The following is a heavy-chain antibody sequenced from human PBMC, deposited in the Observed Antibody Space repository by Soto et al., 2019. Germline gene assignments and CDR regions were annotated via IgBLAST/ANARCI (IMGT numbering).Heavy chain of an antibody. V-gene: IGHV4-59*01. CDR2: IYYSGST. J-gene: IGHJ4*02. Sequence: SETLSLTYTVSGGSISSYYGSWIRQPPGKGLEWIGYIYYSGSTNYNPSLKSRVTISVDTSKNQFSLKLSSVTAADTAVYYCAREVRDTAMVLVDYWGQGTLVTVSS. D-gene: IGHD5-18*01. CDR1: GGSISSYY. CDR3: AREVRDTAMVLVDY.